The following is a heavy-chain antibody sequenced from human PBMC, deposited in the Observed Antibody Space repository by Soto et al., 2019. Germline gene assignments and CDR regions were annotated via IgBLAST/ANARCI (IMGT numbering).Heavy chain of an antibody. J-gene: IGHJ5*02. CDR1: TDTFTSYY. Sequence: TSATVSCTAATDTFTSYYIYWVQRAHGKVLEWMGVINPHGGSTAYAQKFKGRVTLTRDTSASTVYMEVSSLTSEDTAMYYCARSAVGNFGIIIEGTNWFAPCGQGPRVTGSP. D-gene: IGHD6-19*01. CDR2: INPHGGST. CDR3: ARSAVGNFGIIIEGTNWFAP. V-gene: IGHV1-46*01.